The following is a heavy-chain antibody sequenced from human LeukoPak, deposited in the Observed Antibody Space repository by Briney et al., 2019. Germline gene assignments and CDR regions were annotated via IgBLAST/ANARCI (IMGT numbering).Heavy chain of an antibody. CDR3: ARGDYGDYRRVY. J-gene: IGHJ4*02. CDR1: GGSISSSSYY. V-gene: IGHV4-39*07. CDR2: IYYSGST. D-gene: IGHD4-17*01. Sequence: SETLSLTCTVSGGSISSSSYYWGWLRQPPGTGLEWLGSIYYSGSTYYNPSLKSRVTISVDTSKNQFSLKLSSVTAADTAVYYCARGDYGDYRRVYWGQGTLVTVSS.